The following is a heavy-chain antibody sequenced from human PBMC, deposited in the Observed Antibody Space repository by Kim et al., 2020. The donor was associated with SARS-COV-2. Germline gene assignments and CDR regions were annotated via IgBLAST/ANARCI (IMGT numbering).Heavy chain of an antibody. D-gene: IGHD2-15*01. V-gene: IGHV4-59*08. CDR3: AGQWVAATNWFDP. J-gene: IGHJ5*02. Sequence: YHPSLKGRVTISVDTSKIPFSQKLSSVTAADTAVYYCAGQWVAATNWFDPWGQGTLVTVSS.